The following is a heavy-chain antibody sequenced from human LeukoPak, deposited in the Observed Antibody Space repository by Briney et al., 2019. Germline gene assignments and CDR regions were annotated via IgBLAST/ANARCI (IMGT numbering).Heavy chain of an antibody. CDR1: GFTFSNAW. Sequence: GGSLRLSCAASGFTFSNAWMNWVRQAPGKGLEWVGRIKSKTDGGTTDYAAPVKGRFTVSRDDSKNTLYLQMNSLKTEDTAVYYCTTTFLLRDIVIHWGQGTLVTVSS. V-gene: IGHV3-15*07. J-gene: IGHJ4*02. CDR3: TTTFLLRDIVIH. D-gene: IGHD2-15*01. CDR2: IKSKTDGGTT.